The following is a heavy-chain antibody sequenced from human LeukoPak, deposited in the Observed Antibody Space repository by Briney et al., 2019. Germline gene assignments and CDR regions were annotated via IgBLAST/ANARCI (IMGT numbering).Heavy chain of an antibody. Sequence: PSETLSLTCTVSGGSISSYYWSWIRQPAGKGLEWIGRIYTSGSTNYNPSLKSRVTMSVDTSKNQFSLKLSSATAADTAVYYCARETYYDILTGYYTVGAFDIWGQGTMVTVSS. V-gene: IGHV4-4*07. CDR1: GGSISSYY. CDR2: IYTSGST. D-gene: IGHD3-9*01. J-gene: IGHJ3*02. CDR3: ARETYYDILTGYYTVGAFDI.